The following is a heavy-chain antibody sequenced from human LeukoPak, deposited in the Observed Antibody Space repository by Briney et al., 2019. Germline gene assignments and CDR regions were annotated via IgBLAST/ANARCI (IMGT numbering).Heavy chain of an antibody. Sequence: GRSLRLSCEASGFAFSSYAMHWVRQAPGKGLEWVAVLWYDGSNKNYADSVKGRFTISRDNSKNTLYLQLNSLRAEDTAVYYCASPLDYGAYYYYMDVWGKGTTVTVSS. CDR3: ASPLDYGAYYYYMDV. V-gene: IGHV3-33*01. J-gene: IGHJ6*03. CDR2: LWYDGSNK. D-gene: IGHD4-17*01. CDR1: GFAFSSYA.